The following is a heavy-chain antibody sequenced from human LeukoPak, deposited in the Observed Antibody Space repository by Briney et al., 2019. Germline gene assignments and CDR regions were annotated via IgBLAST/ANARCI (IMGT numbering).Heavy chain of an antibody. Sequence: ASVKVSCKASGYTFTGYYMHWVRQAPGQGLEWMGWINPNSGGTNYAQKSQGRVTMTRDTSISTAYMELSRLRSDDTAVYYCARIYSSSSDYYYYYMDVWGKGTTVTVSS. CDR3: ARIYSSSSDYYYYYMDV. D-gene: IGHD6-13*01. J-gene: IGHJ6*03. CDR1: GYTFTGYY. CDR2: INPNSGGT. V-gene: IGHV1-2*02.